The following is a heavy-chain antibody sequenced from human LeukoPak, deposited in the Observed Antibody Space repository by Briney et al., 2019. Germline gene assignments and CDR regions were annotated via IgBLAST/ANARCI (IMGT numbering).Heavy chain of an antibody. J-gene: IGHJ4*02. D-gene: IGHD3-16*02. V-gene: IGHV3-23*01. CDR2: ISGSGGGT. Sequence: QTGGSLRLSCAASGFTFNSYAMSWVRQAPGKGLEWVSAISGSGGGTYYADSVKGRFAISRDNSKDTLYLQMNSLRAEDTAVYYCAKDRSGVYDYVWGSYRYSLQFDYWGQGTLVTVSS. CDR3: AKDRSGVYDYVWGSYRYSLQFDY. CDR1: GFTFNSYA.